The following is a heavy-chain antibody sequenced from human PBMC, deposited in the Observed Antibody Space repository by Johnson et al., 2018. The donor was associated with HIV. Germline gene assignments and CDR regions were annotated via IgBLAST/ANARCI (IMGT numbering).Heavy chain of an antibody. CDR3: ARVSRYTFDNDDVHLLHAFDI. CDR2: ISYDGSDK. V-gene: IGHV3-30*04. CDR1: GFTFSSYA. Sequence: QLVESGGGVVQPGRSLRLSCAASGFTFSSYAMHWVRQAPGKGLEWVAVISYDGSDKYHADSVKGRFTISRDSSKNTLYLEMNTLRPEDTAMYYCARVSRYTFDNDDVHLLHAFDIWGQGTMVTVSS. J-gene: IGHJ3*02. D-gene: IGHD3-16*01.